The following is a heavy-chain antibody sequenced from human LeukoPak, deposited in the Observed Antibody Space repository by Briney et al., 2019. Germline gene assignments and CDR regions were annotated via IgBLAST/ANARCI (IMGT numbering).Heavy chain of an antibody. CDR1: GGSISSSNW. D-gene: IGHD2-15*01. Sequence: SETLSLTCTVSGGSISSSNWWSWVRQPPGKGLEWIGQIYHSGSTNYNPSLKSRVTISVDKSKNQFSLKLRSVTAADTAVYYCARPLSLGYCSGGSCYGRGAWFDRWGQGTLVTVSS. CDR3: ARPLSLGYCSGGSCYGRGAWFDR. J-gene: IGHJ5*02. V-gene: IGHV4-4*02. CDR2: IYHSGST.